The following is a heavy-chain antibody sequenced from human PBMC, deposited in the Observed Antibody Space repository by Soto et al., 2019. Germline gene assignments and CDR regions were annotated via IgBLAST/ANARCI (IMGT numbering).Heavy chain of an antibody. CDR3: ARSGYSYGPNPLLY. V-gene: IGHV4-31*03. J-gene: IGHJ4*02. D-gene: IGHD5-18*01. CDR2: IYYSGST. CDR1: GGSISSGGYY. Sequence: SETLSLTCTVSGGSISSGGYYWSWIRQHPGKGLEWIGYIYYSGSTYYNPSLKSRVTISVDTSKNQFSLKLSSVTAADTAVYYCARSGYSYGPNPLLYWGQGTLVTFSS.